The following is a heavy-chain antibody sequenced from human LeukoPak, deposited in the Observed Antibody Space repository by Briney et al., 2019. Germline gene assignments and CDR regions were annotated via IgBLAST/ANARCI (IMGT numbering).Heavy chain of an antibody. J-gene: IGHJ4*02. CDR3: ARDRGYYDSSGYYFDY. CDR2: IIPIFGTA. D-gene: IGHD3-22*01. V-gene: IGHV1-69*05. CDR1: GGTFSSYA. Sequence: GSSVKVSCKAPGGTFSSYAISWVRQAPGQGLEWMGGIIPIFGTANYAQKFQGRVTITTDESTSTAYMELSSLRSEDTAVYYCARDRGYYDSSGYYFDYWGQGTLVTVSS.